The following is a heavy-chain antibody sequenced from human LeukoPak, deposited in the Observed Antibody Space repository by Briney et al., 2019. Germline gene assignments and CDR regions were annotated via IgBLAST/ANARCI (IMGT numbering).Heavy chain of an antibody. CDR1: GDSISNYY. CDR3: ARAEKAVTGTLDS. CDR2: MYNRGST. V-gene: IGHV4-59*01. J-gene: IGHJ4*02. Sequence: PSETLSLTCTVSGDSISNYYWRWVRQSPGKELEWIGYMYNRGSTIYNPSPKSRVTISTDTSKNQFSLRLTSVTAADTAVYYCARAEKAVTGTLDSWGQGTLITVSS. D-gene: IGHD6-19*01.